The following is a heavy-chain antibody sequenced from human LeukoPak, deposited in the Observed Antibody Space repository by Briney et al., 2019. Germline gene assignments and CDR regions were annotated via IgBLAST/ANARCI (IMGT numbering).Heavy chain of an antibody. D-gene: IGHD3-22*01. J-gene: IGHJ3*02. CDR3: ARNYHYYENSGYSHEAFDI. CDR1: GYTFTGYF. Sequence: GASVKVSCKASGYTFTGYFIHWVRQASGQGLGWMGWLNTKRGGTKYAQKFQGRVTMTRDTSINTAYMELSRLRSDDTAVYYCARNYHYYENSGYSHEAFDIWGQGTMVTVSS. V-gene: IGHV1-2*02. CDR2: LNTKRGGT.